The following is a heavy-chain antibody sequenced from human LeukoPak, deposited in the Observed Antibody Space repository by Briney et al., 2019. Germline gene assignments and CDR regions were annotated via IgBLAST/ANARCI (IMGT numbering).Heavy chain of an antibody. CDR3: ARGARTPDC. J-gene: IGHJ4*02. D-gene: IGHD4-23*01. Sequence: SETLSLTCTVSGVSMNSYYRSWIRQPPGKDLECIGYIYYSGNINYNPSLKSRVTMSLDTSKNQFSLKLTSATAADTAIYYCARGARTPDCWGQGALVTVSS. CDR1: GVSMNSYY. CDR2: IYYSGNI. V-gene: IGHV4-59*01.